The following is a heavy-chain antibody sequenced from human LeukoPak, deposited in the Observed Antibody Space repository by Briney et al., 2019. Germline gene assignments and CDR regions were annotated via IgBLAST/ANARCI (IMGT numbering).Heavy chain of an antibody. V-gene: IGHV4-59*01. J-gene: IGHJ4*02. D-gene: IGHD5-12*01. CDR3: ARGGTRGYSAFDNLDF. CDR2: VYYGGST. Sequence: PSETLSLTCAVSGASINDFYWTWIRQPPGKGLEWIGYVYYGGSTNYNPSLKSRVSMSVDTSKNQFSLTLTSVTVADTAFYYCARGGTRGYSAFDNLDFWGLGTHVTVSS. CDR1: GASINDFY.